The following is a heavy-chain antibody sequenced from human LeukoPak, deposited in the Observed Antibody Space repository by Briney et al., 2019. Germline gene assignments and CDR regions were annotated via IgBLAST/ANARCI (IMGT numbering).Heavy chain of an antibody. CDR2: IYYSGST. D-gene: IGHD6-19*01. V-gene: IGHV4-59*01. Sequence: SETLSLTCTVSGGSISSYYWSWLRQPPGKGLEWIGYIYYSGSTNYNPSLKSRVTISVDTSKNQFSLKLSSVTAADTAVYYCASSGYSSGWYPHDYWGQGTLVTVSS. CDR3: ASSGYSSGWYPHDY. CDR1: GGSISSYY. J-gene: IGHJ4*02.